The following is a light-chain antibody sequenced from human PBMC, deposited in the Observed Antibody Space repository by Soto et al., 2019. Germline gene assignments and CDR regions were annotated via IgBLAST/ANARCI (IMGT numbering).Light chain of an antibody. CDR2: GAS. CDR3: QQYDITPPNT. V-gene: IGKV3-20*01. Sequence: EIGLTQSPGTLSLSPGEGVTLSCRASHIVRSTYLAWFQQKPGQAPRLLIYGASTRATGIPDRLSGSGSGKDFTLTISGLEPKDFALYYCQQYDITPPNTFGGGTKVDIK. J-gene: IGKJ4*01. CDR1: HIVRSTY.